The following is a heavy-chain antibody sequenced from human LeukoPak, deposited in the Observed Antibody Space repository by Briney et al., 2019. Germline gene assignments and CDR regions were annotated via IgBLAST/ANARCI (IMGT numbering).Heavy chain of an antibody. CDR1: GYTFTSYD. CDR2: MNPNSGNT. D-gene: IGHD6-13*01. J-gene: IGHJ4*02. V-gene: IGHV1-8*03. CDR3: ASVEKRGIAARGSFDY. Sequence: ASVKVSCKASGYTFTSYDINWVRQATGQGLEWMGWMNPNSGNTGYAQKFQGRVTITRNTSISTAYMELSSLRSEDTAVYYCASVEKRGIAARGSFDYWGQGTLVTVSS.